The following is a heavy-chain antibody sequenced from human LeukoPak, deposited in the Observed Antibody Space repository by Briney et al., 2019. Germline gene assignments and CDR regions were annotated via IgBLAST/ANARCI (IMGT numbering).Heavy chain of an antibody. V-gene: IGHV4-59*01. J-gene: IGHJ4*02. CDR1: GGSISSYY. CDR3: ARTTSRGYYFDY. CDR2: IYYSGST. D-gene: IGHD4-11*01. Sequence: SETLSLTCTVSGGSISSYYWSWIRQPPGKGLEWIGYIYYSGSTNYNPSLKSRVTISVDTSKSQFSLKLSSVTAADTAVYYCARTTSRGYYFDYWGQGTLVTVSS.